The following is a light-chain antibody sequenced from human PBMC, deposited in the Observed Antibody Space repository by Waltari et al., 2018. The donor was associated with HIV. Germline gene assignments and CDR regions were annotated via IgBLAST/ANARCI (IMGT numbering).Light chain of an antibody. V-gene: IGLV2-8*01. CDR3: SSFVDRDCFYVL. Sequence: SALTQPPSPSASPGQSVTHSCAGGNTNIRSYDNMSCGQVHPGKAPKLVLSEVNKRPSGVSDRFSGSKSANTAFLTVAGLQSEDEADYYCSSFVDRDCFYVLFGGGTRLTVL. J-gene: IGLJ2*01. CDR2: EVN. CDR1: NTNIRSYDN.